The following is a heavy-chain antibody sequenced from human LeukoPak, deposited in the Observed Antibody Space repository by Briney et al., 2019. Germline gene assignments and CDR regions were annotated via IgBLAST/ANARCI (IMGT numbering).Heavy chain of an antibody. J-gene: IGHJ4*02. CDR1: GFTFSSYS. Sequence: GGSLRLSCAASGFTFSSYSMNWVRQAPGKGLEWVSSISSSSSYIYYADSVKGRFAISRDNAKNSLYLQMNSLRAEGTAVYYCASLYYDYVWGSLEVADYWGQGTLVTVSS. D-gene: IGHD3-16*01. V-gene: IGHV3-21*01. CDR2: ISSSSSYI. CDR3: ASLYYDYVWGSLEVADY.